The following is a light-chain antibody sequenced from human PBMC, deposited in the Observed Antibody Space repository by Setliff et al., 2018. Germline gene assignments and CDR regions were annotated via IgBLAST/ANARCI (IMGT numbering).Light chain of an antibody. CDR2: DVS. Sequence: QSALTQPPSASGSPGQSVTISCTGTSNDVSGYNYVSWYQQHPGKAPQLMIYDVSKRPSGVPDRFSASKSGNTASLTVSGLQAEDEADYYCSSYAGSNHFVFGTGTKVTVL. V-gene: IGLV2-8*01. CDR1: SNDVSGYNY. CDR3: SSYAGSNHFV. J-gene: IGLJ1*01.